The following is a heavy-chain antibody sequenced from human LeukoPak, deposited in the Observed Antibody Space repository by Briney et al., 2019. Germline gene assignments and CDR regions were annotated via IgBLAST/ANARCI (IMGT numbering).Heavy chain of an antibody. V-gene: IGHV1-2*02. CDR2: INPYIGDT. J-gene: IGHJ4*02. CDR1: GYTFTDYY. D-gene: IGHD5-18*01. CDR3: ERVLTSDTAPDY. Sequence: GASVKVSCKASGYTFTDYYIHWMRQAPGQGLEWMGWINPYIGDTNYAQNFQGRVTMTRDTSITTAYMELSSLTFDDTAVYYCERVLTSDTAPDYWGQGTLVTVSS.